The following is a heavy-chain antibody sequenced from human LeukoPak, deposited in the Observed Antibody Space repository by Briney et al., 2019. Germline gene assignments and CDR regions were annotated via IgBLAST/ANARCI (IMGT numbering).Heavy chain of an antibody. CDR1: GGSISSSSYY. J-gene: IGHJ6*03. Sequence: PSETLSLTCTVSGGSISSSSYYWGWIRQPPGKGLEWIGSIYYSGSTYYNPSLKSRVTISVDTSKNQFSLKLSSVTAADTAVYYCARVVAATHYYYYYYMDVWGKGTTVTVSS. CDR3: ARVVAATHYYYYYYMDV. CDR2: IYYSGST. V-gene: IGHV4-39*07. D-gene: IGHD2-15*01.